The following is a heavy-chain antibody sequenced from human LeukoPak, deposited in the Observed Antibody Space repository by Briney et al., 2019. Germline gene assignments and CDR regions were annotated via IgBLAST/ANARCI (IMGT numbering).Heavy chain of an antibody. J-gene: IGHJ4*02. Sequence: ASVKVSCKASGYTFTSYDINWVRQAPGQGLEWMGIINPSDDSTRYAQKFQGGVTMTKDTSTNTVYMHLSSLSSDDTAVYYCARAYYESSAYRHAVYFDYWGQGTLVTVSS. CDR3: ARAYYESSAYRHAVYFDY. V-gene: IGHV1-46*01. D-gene: IGHD3-22*01. CDR2: INPSDDST. CDR1: GYTFTSYD.